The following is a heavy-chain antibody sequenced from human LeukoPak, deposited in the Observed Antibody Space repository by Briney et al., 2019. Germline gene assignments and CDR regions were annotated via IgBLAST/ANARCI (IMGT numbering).Heavy chain of an antibody. J-gene: IGHJ4*02. D-gene: IGHD3-10*01. CDR2: IWYDGSNK. CDR1: AFTFTSYG. Sequence: GGSLRPSCVAAAFTFTSYGTHWVRQPPGKWMEWEAVIWYDGSNKYYADSVKGRFTISRDNSKNTLYLQMNSLRAEDTAVYYCARDQPVRGVPDYWGQGTLVTVSS. V-gene: IGHV3-33*01. CDR3: ARDQPVRGVPDY.